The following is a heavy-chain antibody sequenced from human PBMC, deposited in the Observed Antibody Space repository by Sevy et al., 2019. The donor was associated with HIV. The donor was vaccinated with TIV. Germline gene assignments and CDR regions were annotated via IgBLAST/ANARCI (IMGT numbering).Heavy chain of an antibody. CDR1: GFTFSNAW. Sequence: GGSLRLSCAVSGFTFSNAWMNWVRQAPGTGLQWVGLIKSKIDGETTDYVAPMKGRFTISGDDSRNTLYLQMNSLKTEDTGVYYCATAPGYYDSAPFDYWGPGTLVTVSS. J-gene: IGHJ4*02. CDR2: IKSKIDGETT. D-gene: IGHD3-22*01. V-gene: IGHV3-15*01. CDR3: ATAPGYYDSAPFDY.